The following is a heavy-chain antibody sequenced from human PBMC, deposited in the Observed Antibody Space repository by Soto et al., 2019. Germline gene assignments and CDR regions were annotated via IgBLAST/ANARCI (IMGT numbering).Heavy chain of an antibody. J-gene: IGHJ5*02. CDR2: IYSSGST. V-gene: IGHV4-4*07. D-gene: IGHD3-3*01. CDR1: GGTLSGYY. CDR3: ARGQRFSDWFDP. Sequence: SETLSLTCTVTGGTLSGYYWTWIRQSAGGGLEWIGRIYSSGSTNYNPSLKSRVTISLDTSMSHFSLRLRSVSAADTAVYYCARGQRFSDWFDPWGQGTLVTVS.